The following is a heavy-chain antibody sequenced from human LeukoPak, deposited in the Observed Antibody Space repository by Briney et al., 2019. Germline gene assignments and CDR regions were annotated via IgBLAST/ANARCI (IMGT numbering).Heavy chain of an antibody. CDR1: GGSFSTYY. J-gene: IGHJ3*02. CDR2: NYTTGST. V-gene: IGHV4-4*08. Sequence: SETLSLTCTVSGGSFSTYYWSWIRQPPGKRLEWIGYNYTTGSTNYNPSLESRVTISVDTSKKQFSLKLRSVTAADTAVYYCARLRRLRDGYNAFDIWGQGRMVTVSS. D-gene: IGHD5-24*01. CDR3: ARLRRLRDGYNAFDI.